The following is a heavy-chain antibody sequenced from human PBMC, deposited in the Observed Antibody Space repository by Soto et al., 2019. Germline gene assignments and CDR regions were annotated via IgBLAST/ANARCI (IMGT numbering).Heavy chain of an antibody. CDR3: ATVAAIYYGGKGRFDP. CDR1: GGSISSGDYY. CDR2: IYYSGST. D-gene: IGHD4-17*01. Sequence: SETLSLTCTVSGGSISSGDYYWSWIRQPPGKGLEWIGYIYYSGSTYYNPSLKSRVTISVDTSKNQFSLKLSSVTAADTAVYYCATVAAIYYGGKGRFDPWGQGTLVTVYS. J-gene: IGHJ5*02. V-gene: IGHV4-30-4*01.